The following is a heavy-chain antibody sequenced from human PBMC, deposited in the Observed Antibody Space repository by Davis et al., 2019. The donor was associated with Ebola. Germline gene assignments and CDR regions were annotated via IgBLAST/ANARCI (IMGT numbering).Heavy chain of an antibody. CDR1: GYTFTSYG. D-gene: IGHD4-11*01. V-gene: IGHV1-69*13. CDR3: ARVLPHDYTEPFDY. CDR2: IIPIFDTA. J-gene: IGHJ4*02. Sequence: SVKVSCKASGYTFTSYGISWARQAPGQGLEWMGSIIPIFDTANIAPKFQGRVTITADESTSTAYMELSSLRSEDTAVYYCARVLPHDYTEPFDYWGQGTLVTVSS.